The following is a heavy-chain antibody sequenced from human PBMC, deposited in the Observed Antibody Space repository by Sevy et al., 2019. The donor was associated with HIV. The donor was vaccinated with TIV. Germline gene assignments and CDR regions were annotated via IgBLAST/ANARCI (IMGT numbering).Heavy chain of an antibody. CDR3: ARHGGLVDRGFDF. CDR2: IYFSGST. V-gene: IGHV4-39*01. CDR1: GGSIARSSYD. D-gene: IGHD3-10*01. Sequence: SETLSLTCTVSGGSIARSSYDWGWIRQSPGKGLEWIGSIYFSGSTSYATSLRSRVTISVDTSKNQVSLKMRVVTATDTAFYYCARHGGLVDRGFDFWGQGALVTVSS. J-gene: IGHJ4*02.